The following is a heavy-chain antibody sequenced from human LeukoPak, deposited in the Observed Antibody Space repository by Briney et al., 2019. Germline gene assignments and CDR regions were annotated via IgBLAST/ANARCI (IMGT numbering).Heavy chain of an antibody. CDR3: ARYGGWYFSSNHELDY. CDR1: GGIFSSYA. CDR2: IIPIFGTA. Sequence: SVKVSCKAYGGIFSSYAISWVRQAPGQGLEWMGGIIPIFGTANYAQKFQGRVTITADESTSTAYMELSSLRSEDTAVYYCARYGGWYFSSNHELDYWGQGTLVTVSS. V-gene: IGHV1-69*13. D-gene: IGHD6-19*01. J-gene: IGHJ4*02.